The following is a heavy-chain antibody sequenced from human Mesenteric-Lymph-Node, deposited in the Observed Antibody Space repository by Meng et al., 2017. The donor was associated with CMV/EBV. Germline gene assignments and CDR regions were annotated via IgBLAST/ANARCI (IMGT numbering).Heavy chain of an antibody. V-gene: IGHV3-74*01. CDR1: GFTFSSYW. CDR3: VRGEWELLNGAFDI. Sequence: GESLKISCAASGFTFSSYWMHWVRQAPGKGLVWVSRMNSDGSSTKYADSVKGRFTISRDNGKNTLYLQMNSLKAEDTAVYYCVRGEWELLNGAFDIWGQGTMVTVSS. J-gene: IGHJ3*02. D-gene: IGHD1-26*01. CDR2: MNSDGSST.